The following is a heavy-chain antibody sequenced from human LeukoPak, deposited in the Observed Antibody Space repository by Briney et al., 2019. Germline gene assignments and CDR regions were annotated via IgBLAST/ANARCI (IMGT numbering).Heavy chain of an antibody. CDR1: GFTFRNYA. Sequence: GGSLRLSCVVSGFTFRNYAMSWVRQAPGKGLEWVSTLSGSGSNKEYADAVKGRFTISRDNSKNTVYLQMNSLRAEDTALYYCARGSSAFYYLDYWGQGTLVTVSS. CDR2: LSGSGSNK. D-gene: IGHD6-13*01. V-gene: IGHV3-23*01. CDR3: ARGSSAFYYLDY. J-gene: IGHJ4*02.